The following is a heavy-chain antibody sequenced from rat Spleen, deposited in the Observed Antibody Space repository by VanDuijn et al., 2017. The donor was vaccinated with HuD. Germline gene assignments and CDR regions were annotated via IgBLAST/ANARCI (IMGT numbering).Heavy chain of an antibody. V-gene: IGHV2S12*01. CDR1: GFSLTSNG. J-gene: IGHJ2*01. CDR3: TRGTTVVLFDY. D-gene: IGHD1-1*01. Sequence: QVQVKESGPGLVQPSQTLSLTCTVSGFSLTSNGVSWVRQPPGKGLEWIAAISSGGSPYYNAALKSRLSISRDTSKSQVFLKMNSLQTEDTAIYFCTRGTTVVLFDYWGQGVMVTVSS. CDR2: ISSGGSP.